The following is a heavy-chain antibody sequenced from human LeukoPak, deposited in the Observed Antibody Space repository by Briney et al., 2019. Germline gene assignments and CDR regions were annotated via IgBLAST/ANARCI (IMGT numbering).Heavy chain of an antibody. CDR1: GFTFSSYA. CDR2: ISYDGSNK. V-gene: IGHV3-30-3*01. D-gene: IGHD1-26*01. Sequence: GGSLRLSCAASGFTFSSYAMHWVRQAPGKGLEWVAVISYDGSNKYYADSVKGRFTISRDNSKNTLYLQMNSLRAEDTAVYYCAKVGQPSYWGQGTLVTVSS. J-gene: IGHJ4*02. CDR3: AKVGQPSY.